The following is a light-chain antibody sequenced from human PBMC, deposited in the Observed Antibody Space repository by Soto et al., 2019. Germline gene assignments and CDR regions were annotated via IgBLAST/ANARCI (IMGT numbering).Light chain of an antibody. CDR3: QQYDSSPRT. J-gene: IGKJ1*01. V-gene: IGKV3-20*01. Sequence: ELVLTQSPGTLSFAPGERATLSCIASQSVSSSYLAWYQQKPGQAPRLLIYRTSNRATGIPARFSGSGSGTDFTLTISSLEPEDFAVYWCQQYDSSPRTFGQGTQLDIK. CDR1: QSVSSSY. CDR2: RTS.